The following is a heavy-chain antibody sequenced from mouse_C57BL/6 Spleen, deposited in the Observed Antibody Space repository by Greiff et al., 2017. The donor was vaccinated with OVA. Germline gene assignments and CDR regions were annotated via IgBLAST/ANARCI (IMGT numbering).Heavy chain of an antibody. CDR2: IPPNSGST. D-gene: IGHD1-1*01. J-gene: IGHJ1*03. CDR1: GYTFTSYW. CDR3: ARGGTTVVGHWYFDV. Sequence: QVQLQQPGAELVKPGASVKLSCKASGYTFTSYWMHWVKQRPGQGLEWIGMIPPNSGSTNYNEKFKSKATLTVDKSSSTAYMQLSSLTSEDSAVYYCARGGTTVVGHWYFDVWGTGTTVTVSS. V-gene: IGHV1-64*01.